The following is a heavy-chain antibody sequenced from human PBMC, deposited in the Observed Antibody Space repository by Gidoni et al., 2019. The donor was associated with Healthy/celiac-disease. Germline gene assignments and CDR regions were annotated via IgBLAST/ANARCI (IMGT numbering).Heavy chain of an antibody. CDR1: GFTFSSYG. V-gene: IGHV3-33*01. Sequence: QVQLVESGGGVVQPGRSLRLSCAASGFTFSSYGMHWVRQAPGKGLEWVAVIWYDGSNKYYADSVKGRFTISRDNSKNTLYLQMNSLRAEDTAVYYCARDRPSIVGATFLFDYWGQGTLVTVSS. D-gene: IGHD1-26*01. CDR3: ARDRPSIVGATFLFDY. J-gene: IGHJ4*02. CDR2: IWYDGSNK.